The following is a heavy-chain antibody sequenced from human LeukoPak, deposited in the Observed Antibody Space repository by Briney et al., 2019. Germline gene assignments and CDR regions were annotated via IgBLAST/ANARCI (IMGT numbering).Heavy chain of an antibody. CDR3: ARGYSSGLHFDY. CDR1: GFTFSFYA. D-gene: IGHD6-19*01. Sequence: PGGSLRLSCAASGFTFSFYAMSWVRQAPGKGLEWVAGITSSGNTTYYADPVKGRFTISRDNAKNTLYLQMNSLRAEDTAVYYCARGYSSGLHFDYWGQGTLVTVSS. V-gene: IGHV3-23*01. J-gene: IGHJ4*02. CDR2: ITSSGNTT.